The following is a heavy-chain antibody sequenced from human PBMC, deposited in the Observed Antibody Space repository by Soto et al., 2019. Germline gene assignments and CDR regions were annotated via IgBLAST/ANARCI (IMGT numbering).Heavy chain of an antibody. CDR3: ARGQLHVDTAMVTGLKKIYYYYYYMDV. CDR2: INHSGST. V-gene: IGHV4-34*01. D-gene: IGHD5-18*01. J-gene: IGHJ6*03. Sequence: SQTLSLTCAVYGGSFSGYYWSWIRQPPGKGLEWIGEINHSGSTNYNPSLKSRVTISVDTSKNQFSLKLSSVTAADTAVYYCARGQLHVDTAMVTGLKKIYYYYYYMDVWGKGTTVTVSS. CDR1: GGSFSGYY.